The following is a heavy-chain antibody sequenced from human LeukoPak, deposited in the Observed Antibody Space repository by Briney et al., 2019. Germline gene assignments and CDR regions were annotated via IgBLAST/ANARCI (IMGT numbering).Heavy chain of an antibody. CDR3: ARHEFYYDSSGYHYEYYFDY. CDR2: IYTSGST. Sequence: SETLSLTCTVSGGSISSGSYCWSWIRQPAGKGLEWIGRIYTSGSTNYNPSLKSRVTISVDTSKNQFSLKLSSVTAADTAVYYCARHEFYYDSSGYHYEYYFDYWGQGTLVTVSS. V-gene: IGHV4-61*02. J-gene: IGHJ4*02. D-gene: IGHD3-22*01. CDR1: GGSISSGSYC.